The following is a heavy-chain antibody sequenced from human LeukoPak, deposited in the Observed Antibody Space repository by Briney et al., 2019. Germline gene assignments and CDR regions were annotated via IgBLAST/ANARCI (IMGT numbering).Heavy chain of an antibody. D-gene: IGHD6-13*01. J-gene: IGHJ3*02. CDR2: IYYTGST. CDR3: ARWGPGVAAAGTSDAFDI. Sequence: SETLSLTCTVSGGSISTSSYYWGWIRQPPGKGLEWVGSIYYTGSTHYNPSLKSRVTISVDTSKKQFSLKLTSVTAADTAEYYCARWGPGVAAAGTSDAFDIWGQGTVVTVSS. CDR1: GGSISTSSYY. V-gene: IGHV4-39*01.